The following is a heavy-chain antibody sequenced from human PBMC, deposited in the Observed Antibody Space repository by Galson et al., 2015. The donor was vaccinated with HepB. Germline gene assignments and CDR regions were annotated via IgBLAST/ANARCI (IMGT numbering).Heavy chain of an antibody. CDR3: ARDLLQWLVRGEFDY. V-gene: IGHV3-30*04. J-gene: IGHJ4*02. CDR1: GFTFSSYA. D-gene: IGHD6-19*01. Sequence: SLRLSCAASGFTFSSYAMHWVRQAPGKGLEWVAVISYDGSNKYYADSVKGRFTISRDNSKNTLYLQMNSLRAEDTAVYYCARDLLQWLVRGEFDYWGQGTLVTVSS. CDR2: ISYDGSNK.